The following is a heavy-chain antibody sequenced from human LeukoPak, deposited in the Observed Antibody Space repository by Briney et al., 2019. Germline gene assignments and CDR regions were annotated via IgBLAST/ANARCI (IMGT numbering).Heavy chain of an antibody. CDR3: ARDLGHYTTPRISSGYEPDY. CDR1: GYTFTGYY. J-gene: IGHJ4*02. Sequence: GASVKVSCKASGYTFTGYYMHWVRQAPGQGLEWMGWINPNSGGTNYAQKFQGRVTMTRDTSISTAYMELSRLRSDDTAVYYCARDLGHYTTPRISSGYEPDYWGQGTLVTVSS. V-gene: IGHV1-2*02. D-gene: IGHD5-12*01. CDR2: INPNSGGT.